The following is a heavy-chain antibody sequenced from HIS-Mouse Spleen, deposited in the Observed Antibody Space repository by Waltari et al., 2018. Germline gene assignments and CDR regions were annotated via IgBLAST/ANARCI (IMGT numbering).Heavy chain of an antibody. Sequence: QVTLRESGPALVKPTQTLTLTCTFSGFSLSTSGMCVSWIRQTPGKALEWLARIDWDDDKYYSTSLKTRLTISKDTSKNQVVLTMTNMDPVDTATYYCARIAEGYSSGWYAFDYWGQGTLVTVSS. V-gene: IGHV2-70*15. CDR1: GFSLSTSGMC. CDR3: ARIAEGYSSGWYAFDY. CDR2: IDWDDDK. J-gene: IGHJ4*02. D-gene: IGHD6-19*01.